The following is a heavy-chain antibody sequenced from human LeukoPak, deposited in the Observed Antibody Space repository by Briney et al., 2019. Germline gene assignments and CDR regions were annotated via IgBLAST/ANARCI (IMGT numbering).Heavy chain of an antibody. V-gene: IGHV4-59*02. Sequence: SETLSLTCTVSGGSVTNYYWTWFRQPPLKGLEWIAFTHHTGTAGYNPSLQSRITMSVDMSRNQFSLDLTSVTAADSAVYYCATGSRSSTSDAFDVWGQGTVVTVSS. CDR3: ATGSRSSTSDAFDV. CDR1: GGSVTNYY. J-gene: IGHJ3*01. CDR2: THHTGTA. D-gene: IGHD6-6*01.